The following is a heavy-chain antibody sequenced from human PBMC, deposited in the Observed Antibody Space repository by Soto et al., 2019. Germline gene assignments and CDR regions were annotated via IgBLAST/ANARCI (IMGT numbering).Heavy chain of an antibody. CDR3: ATGQGYYYYYGMDV. V-gene: IGHV3-23*01. J-gene: IGHJ6*02. Sequence: VQLLESGGGLVQPGGSLRLSCAASGFTFSSFAMSWVRQAPGKGLEWVSAISGSGGSTYYADSVKGRFTISRDNSKNTLYLQMNSLRAEDTAVYYCATGQGYYYYYGMDVWGHGTTVTVSS. CDR1: GFTFSSFA. CDR2: ISGSGGST.